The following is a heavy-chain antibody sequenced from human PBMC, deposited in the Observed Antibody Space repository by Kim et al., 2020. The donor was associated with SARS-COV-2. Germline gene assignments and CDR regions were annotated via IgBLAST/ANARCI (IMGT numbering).Heavy chain of an antibody. CDR3: ARTARRGATKPPPDY. J-gene: IGHJ4*02. CDR1: GGSFSGYY. V-gene: IGHV4-34*01. CDR2: INHSGST. Sequence: SETLSLTCAVYGGSFSGYYWSWIRQPPGKGLEWIGEINHSGSTNYNPSLKSRVTISVDTSKNQFSLKLSSVTAADMAVYYCARTARRGATKPPPDYWGQGTLVTVSS. D-gene: IGHD1-26*01.